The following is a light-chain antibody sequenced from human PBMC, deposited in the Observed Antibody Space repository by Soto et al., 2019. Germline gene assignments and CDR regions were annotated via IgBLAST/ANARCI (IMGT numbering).Light chain of an antibody. Sequence: QSALTQPASVSGSPGQSITISCTGSSSDVGGYNYVSWYQQHPGKAPKVMIYDVSNRPSGVSNRFSGSKSGTTASLTISGVQAEDEADYYCNSYTSSGTYVFGTGTKVTVL. CDR3: NSYTSSGTYV. V-gene: IGLV2-14*01. CDR1: SSDVGGYNY. J-gene: IGLJ1*01. CDR2: DVS.